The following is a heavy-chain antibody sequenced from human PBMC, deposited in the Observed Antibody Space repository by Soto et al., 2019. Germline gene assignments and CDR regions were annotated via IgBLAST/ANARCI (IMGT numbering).Heavy chain of an antibody. V-gene: IGHV1-8*01. Sequence: ASVKVSCKASGYAFTSYDINWVRQATGQGLEWMGWMNPNSGNTGYAQKFQGRVTMTRNTSISTAYMELSSLRSEDTAVYYCARVHPVGDESTTGTTLGPWGQGTLVTVSS. CDR1: GYAFTSYD. J-gene: IGHJ5*02. CDR3: ARVHPVGDESTTGTTLGP. D-gene: IGHD1-1*01. CDR2: MNPNSGNT.